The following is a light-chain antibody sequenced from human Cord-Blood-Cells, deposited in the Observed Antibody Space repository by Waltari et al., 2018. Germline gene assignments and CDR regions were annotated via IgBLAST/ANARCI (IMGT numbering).Light chain of an antibody. CDR2: AAS. J-gene: IGKJ3*01. Sequence: DIQRTQSSSSLSASVGDRVTITCRASQSISSYLNWYQQKPGKTPKLLIYAASSLQSGVPSMFSGSGSGTDFTLTISSLQPEDFATYYCQQSYSTPFTFGPGTKVDIK. CDR3: QQSYSTPFT. CDR1: QSISSY. V-gene: IGKV1-39*01.